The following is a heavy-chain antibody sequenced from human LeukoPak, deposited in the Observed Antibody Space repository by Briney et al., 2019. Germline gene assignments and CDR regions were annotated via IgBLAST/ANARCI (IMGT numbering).Heavy chain of an antibody. CDR1: GFTFSSYA. V-gene: IGHV3-23*01. D-gene: IGHD3-10*01. Sequence: GGSLRLSCAASGFTFSSYAMSWVRQAPGKGLEWVSAISGSGGSTYYADSVKGGFTISRDTSKNTLYLHMNSLRAADTAVYYCAKDPGGKYSRGVIANYWGQGTLVTVSS. CDR2: ISGSGGST. J-gene: IGHJ4*02. CDR3: AKDPGGKYSRGVIANY.